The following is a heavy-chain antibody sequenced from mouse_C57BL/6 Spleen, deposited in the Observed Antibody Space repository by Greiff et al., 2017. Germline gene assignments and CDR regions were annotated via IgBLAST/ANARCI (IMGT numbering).Heavy chain of an antibody. V-gene: IGHV1-82*01. CDR3: EKYCGSGYFDV. Sequence: QVQLQQSGPELVKPGASVKISCKASGYAFSSSWMNWVKQRPGKGLEWIGRIYPGDGDTNYNGKFKGKATLTADKSSSTAYMQLSSLTSEDSAVYCCEKYCGSGYFDVWGTGTTGTVSS. J-gene: IGHJ1*03. CDR2: IYPGDGDT. CDR1: GYAFSSSW. D-gene: IGHD1-1*01.